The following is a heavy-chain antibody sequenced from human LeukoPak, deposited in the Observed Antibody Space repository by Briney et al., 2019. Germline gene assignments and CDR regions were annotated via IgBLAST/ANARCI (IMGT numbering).Heavy chain of an antibody. J-gene: IGHJ4*02. Sequence: SETLSLTCAVYGGSFSGYYWSWIRKPPGRGLEWIGEINHSGSTNYNPSLKSRVTISVDTSKNQFSLKLSSVTAADTAVYYCARSGYYYDSSGYYDAFDYWGQGTLVTVSS. CDR3: ARSGYYYDSSGYYDAFDY. CDR2: INHSGST. CDR1: GGSFSGYY. D-gene: IGHD3-22*01. V-gene: IGHV4-34*01.